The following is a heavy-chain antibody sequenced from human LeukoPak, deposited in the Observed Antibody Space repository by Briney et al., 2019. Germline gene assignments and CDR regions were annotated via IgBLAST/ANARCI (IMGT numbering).Heavy chain of an antibody. V-gene: IGHV4-59*01. CDR2: IYYSGST. CDR1: GGSISSYY. D-gene: IGHD3-10*01. CDR3: ARDRVYGSASTDYYGMDV. Sequence: SETLSLTCTVSGGSISSYYWSWIRQPPGKGLEWIGYIYYSGSTNYNPSLKSRVTISVDTSKNQFSLKLSSVTAADTAVYYCARDRVYGSASTDYYGMDVWGQGTTVTVSS. J-gene: IGHJ6*02.